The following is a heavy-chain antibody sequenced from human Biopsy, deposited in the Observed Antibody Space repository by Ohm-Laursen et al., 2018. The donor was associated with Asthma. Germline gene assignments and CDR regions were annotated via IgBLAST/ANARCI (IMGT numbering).Heavy chain of an antibody. CDR1: GGSISSGGYY. V-gene: IGHV4-31*03. Sequence: SQTLSLTCTVSGGSISSGGYYWSWIRQHPGKGLEWIGYIYYSGSTYNPSLKSRVTISVDTSKNQFSLKLSSVTAADTAVYYCARDTYGGNAAYYYGMDVWGQGTTVTVSS. J-gene: IGHJ6*02. CDR2: IYYSGST. CDR3: ARDTYGGNAAYYYGMDV. D-gene: IGHD4-23*01.